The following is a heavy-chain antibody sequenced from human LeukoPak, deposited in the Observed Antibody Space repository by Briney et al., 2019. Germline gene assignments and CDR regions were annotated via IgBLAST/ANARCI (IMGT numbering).Heavy chain of an antibody. D-gene: IGHD4-17*01. CDR3: AKDLYGDYGGIDY. V-gene: IGHV3-23*01. J-gene: IGHJ4*02. Sequence: GGSLRLSCAASGFTFDDYGMSWVRQAPGKGLEWVSVIRGNSGSTYYADSVKGRFTISRDNSKNTLYLQMNSLRAEDTAIYYCAKDLYGDYGGIDYWGQGTLVTVSS. CDR2: IRGNSGST. CDR1: GFTFDDYG.